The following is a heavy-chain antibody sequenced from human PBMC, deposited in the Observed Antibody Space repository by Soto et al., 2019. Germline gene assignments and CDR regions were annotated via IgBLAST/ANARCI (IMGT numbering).Heavy chain of an antibody. CDR2: INPRGGST. V-gene: IGHV1-46*01. D-gene: IGHD3-16*01. CDR3: AKSVGFLGGYYFDY. J-gene: IGHJ4*02. Sequence: QVQLVQSGAEVKKPGASVKVSCEASGYTFTNYYIHWVRQAPGQGLEWMAVINPRGGSTRYAQKFQGRVTMTRDTSTSTVYMELSSLRSEDTAVYYCAKSVGFLGGYYFDYWGQGTLVIVSS. CDR1: GYTFTNYY.